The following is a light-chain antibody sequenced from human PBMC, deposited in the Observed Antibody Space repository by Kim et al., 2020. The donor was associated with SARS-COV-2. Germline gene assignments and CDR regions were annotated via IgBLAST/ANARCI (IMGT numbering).Light chain of an antibody. V-gene: IGLV10-54*04. CDR3: SAWDSSLTVWV. J-gene: IGLJ3*02. Sequence: QTATLTCTGNNNDVGSQGATWLQQHQGHPPKLLSYRNNDRPSGISERFSASRSGDTASLTISGLQPEDEADYYCSAWDSSLTVWVFGGGTKLTVL. CDR1: NNDVGSQG. CDR2: RNN.